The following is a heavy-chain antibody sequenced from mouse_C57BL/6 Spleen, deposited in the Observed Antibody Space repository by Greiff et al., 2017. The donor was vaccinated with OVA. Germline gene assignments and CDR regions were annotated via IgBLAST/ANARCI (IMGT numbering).Heavy chain of an antibody. V-gene: IGHV1-81*01. CDR2: IYPRSGNT. D-gene: IGHD2-5*01. CDR3: AREVTIRNCIDY. CDR1: GYTFTSYG. Sequence: QVQLKESGAELARPGASVKLSCKASGYTFTSYGIRWVKQRPGQGLEWIGEIYPRSGNTYYNEKFKGKATLTADKSSSTAYMELRSLTSEDSAVYFCAREVTIRNCIDYWGQGTTLTVSA. J-gene: IGHJ2*01.